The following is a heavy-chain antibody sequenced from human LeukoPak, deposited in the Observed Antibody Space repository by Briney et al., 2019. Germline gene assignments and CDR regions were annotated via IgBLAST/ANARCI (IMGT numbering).Heavy chain of an antibody. Sequence: GESLKISCKGSGYSFTSYWIGWVRQMPGKGLEWMGIICPGDSDTRYSPSFQGQVTISADKSISTAYLQWSSLKASDTAMYYCARRPYYDFWSGYVEEYYFDYWGQGTLVTVSS. V-gene: IGHV5-51*01. CDR2: ICPGDSDT. CDR3: ARRPYYDFWSGYVEEYYFDY. CDR1: GYSFTSYW. J-gene: IGHJ4*02. D-gene: IGHD3-3*01.